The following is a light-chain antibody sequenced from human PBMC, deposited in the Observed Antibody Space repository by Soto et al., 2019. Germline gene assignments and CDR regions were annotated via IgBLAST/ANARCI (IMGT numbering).Light chain of an antibody. CDR1: QSVSSSY. Sequence: EIVMTQSPSTLSLSPGERATLSCRASQSVSSSYLAWYQQKPRHAPSLLIYGASSRATGIPDRLSGSGSGTDFTLTISRLEPEDSAVYYCQQYGSSRTFGRGTKVDIK. V-gene: IGKV3-20*01. CDR3: QQYGSSRT. J-gene: IGKJ1*01. CDR2: GAS.